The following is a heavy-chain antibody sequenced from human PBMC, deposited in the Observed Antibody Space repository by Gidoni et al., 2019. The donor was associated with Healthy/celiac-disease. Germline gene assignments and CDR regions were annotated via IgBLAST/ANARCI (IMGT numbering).Heavy chain of an antibody. CDR1: GYTFTGYY. CDR3: ARDLLRSYSSGWYSIDY. Sequence: QVQLVQSGAEVKKHGSSVKVSCKASGYTFTGYYMHWVRQAPGQGLEWMGWINPNSGGTNYAQKFQGRVTMTRDTSISTAYMELSRLRSDDTAVYYCARDLLRSYSSGWYSIDYWGQGTLVTVSS. D-gene: IGHD6-19*01. CDR2: INPNSGGT. V-gene: IGHV1-2*02. J-gene: IGHJ4*02.